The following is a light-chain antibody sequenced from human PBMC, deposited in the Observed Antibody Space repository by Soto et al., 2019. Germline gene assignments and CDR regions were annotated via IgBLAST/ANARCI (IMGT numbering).Light chain of an antibody. J-gene: IGKJ1*01. CDR1: QSVSSSY. CDR3: PQSYSTPWP. V-gene: IGKV3D-20*02. CDR2: GAS. Sequence: VTSRSPATQTVSAAENATLSCGASQSVSSSYLAWYHQKPGQAPGLLIYGASSRATGIPDSFSGSASGTAFPLTISSLQPEDFATYYCPQSYSTPWPSGQGT.